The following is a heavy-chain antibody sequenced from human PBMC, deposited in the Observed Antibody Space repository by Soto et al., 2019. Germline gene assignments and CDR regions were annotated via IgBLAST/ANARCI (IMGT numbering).Heavy chain of an antibody. Sequence: EVQLVESGGGLVQPGGSLRLSCAASGFTFSDHYMDLVRQAPGKGLEWVGRTRNKANSYTTEYAASVKGRFTISRDDSKNSLYLQMNSLKTEDTAVYYCARVDDSSGYYLDYWGQGTLVTVSS. CDR2: TRNKANSYTT. J-gene: IGHJ4*02. V-gene: IGHV3-72*01. CDR3: ARVDDSSGYYLDY. CDR1: GFTFSDHY. D-gene: IGHD3-22*01.